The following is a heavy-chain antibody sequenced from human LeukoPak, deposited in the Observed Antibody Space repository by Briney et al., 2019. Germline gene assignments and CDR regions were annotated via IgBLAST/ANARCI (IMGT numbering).Heavy chain of an antibody. Sequence: ASVKVSCMASGYTFTENYIHWVRQAPGHGLEWMGLINPYTGDANYTEKFQGRVTMTRDTSVSTAYMHLSRLRSDDTAVYYCARGKSGFSPWGQGTPVTVSS. CDR1: GYTFTENY. V-gene: IGHV1-2*02. CDR2: INPYTGDA. CDR3: ARGKSGFSP. J-gene: IGHJ4*02. D-gene: IGHD3-22*01.